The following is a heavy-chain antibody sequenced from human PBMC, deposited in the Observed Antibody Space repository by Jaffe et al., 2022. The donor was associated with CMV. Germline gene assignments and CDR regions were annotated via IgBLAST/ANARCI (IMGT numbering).Heavy chain of an antibody. Sequence: EVQLVESGGGLVQPGRSLRLSCAASGFTFDDYAMHWVRQAPGKGLEWVSGISWNSGSIGYADSVKGRFTISRDNAKNSLYLQMNSLRAEDTALYYCAKDISPQWELHWFDPWGQGTLVTVSS. D-gene: IGHD1-26*01. V-gene: IGHV3-9*01. CDR3: AKDISPQWELHWFDP. CDR1: GFTFDDYA. J-gene: IGHJ5*02. CDR2: ISWNSGSI.